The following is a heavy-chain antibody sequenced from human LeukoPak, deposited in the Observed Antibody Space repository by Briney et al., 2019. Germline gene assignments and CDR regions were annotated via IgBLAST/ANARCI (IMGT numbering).Heavy chain of an antibody. V-gene: IGHV7-4-1*02. CDR1: RYTFTSYA. J-gene: IGHJ5*02. Sequence: PVASVKVSCKASRYTFTSYAMNWVRQAPGQGLEWMGWINTNTGNPTYAQGFTGRFVFSLDTSVSTAYLQISSLKAEDTAVYYCARVGTGYSSSWYAFFYWFDPWGQGTLVTVSS. D-gene: IGHD6-13*01. CDR2: INTNTGNP. CDR3: ARVGTGYSSSWYAFFYWFDP.